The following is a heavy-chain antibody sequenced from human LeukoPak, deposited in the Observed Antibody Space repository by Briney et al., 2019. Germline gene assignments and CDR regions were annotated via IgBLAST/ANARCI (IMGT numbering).Heavy chain of an antibody. CDR1: GYTFTSYG. CDR2: ISAYNGNT. J-gene: IGHJ4*02. V-gene: IGHV1-18*01. Sequence: GASVKVSCKASGYTFTSYGISWVRQAPGQGLEWKGWISAYNGNTNYAQKLQGRVTMTTDTSTSTAYMELRSLRSDDTAVYYCARGSLYDFWSGYQYYFDYWGQGTLVTVSS. CDR3: ARGSLYDFWSGYQYYFDY. D-gene: IGHD3-3*01.